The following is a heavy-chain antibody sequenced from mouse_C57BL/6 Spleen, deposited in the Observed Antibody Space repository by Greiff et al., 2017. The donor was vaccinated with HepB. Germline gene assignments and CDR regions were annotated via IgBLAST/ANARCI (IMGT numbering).Heavy chain of an antibody. V-gene: IGHV1-55*01. Sequence: QVQLQQSGAELVKPGASVKMSCKASGYTFTSYWITWVKQRPGQGLEWIGDIYPGSGSTNYNEKFKSKATLTVDTSSSTAYMQLSSLTSEDSAVYYCARSTTVVATTEYFDVWGTGTTVTVSS. CDR3: ARSTTVVATTEYFDV. CDR1: GYTFTSYW. J-gene: IGHJ1*03. D-gene: IGHD1-1*01. CDR2: IYPGSGST.